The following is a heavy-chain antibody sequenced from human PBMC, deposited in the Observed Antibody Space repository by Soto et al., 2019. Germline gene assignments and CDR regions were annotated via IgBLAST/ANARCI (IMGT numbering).Heavy chain of an antibody. J-gene: IGHJ4*02. CDR1: GFTVSSNY. CDR3: ASSGGSRWYSDS. Sequence: GGSLRLSCAASGFTVSSNYMSWVREAPGKGREGGSVIYSGGRTYYADSVKGRFTISRDNSKNTLYLQMTSLRAAYTAVYYCASSGGSRWYSDSWGQGTLVTVSS. D-gene: IGHD6-13*01. CDR2: IYSGGRT. V-gene: IGHV3-53*01.